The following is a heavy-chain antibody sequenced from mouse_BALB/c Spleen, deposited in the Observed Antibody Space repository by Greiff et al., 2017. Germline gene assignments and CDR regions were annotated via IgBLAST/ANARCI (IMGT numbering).Heavy chain of an antibody. V-gene: IGHV1-18*01. D-gene: IGHD2-1*01. CDR1: GYTFTDYN. J-gene: IGHJ4*01. CDR3: ARSHGNYPYYYAMDY. CDR2: INPNNGGT. Sequence: EVQLQQSGPELVKPGASVKIPCKASGYTFTDYNMDWVKQSHGKSLEWIGDINPNNGGTIYNQKFKGKATLTVDKSSSTAYMELRSLPSEDTAVYYCARSHGNYPYYYAMDYWGQGTSVTVSS.